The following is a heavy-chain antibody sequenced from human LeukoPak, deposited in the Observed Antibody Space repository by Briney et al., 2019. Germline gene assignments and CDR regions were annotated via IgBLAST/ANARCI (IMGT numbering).Heavy chain of an antibody. CDR3: ARGQWLYYFDY. Sequence: PSETLSLTCTVSGGSISSYYWSWIRQPPGKGLERIGYIHYSGSTNYNPSLKSRVTISVDTSKNQFSLKLSSVTAADTAVYYCARGQWLYYFDYWGQGTLVTVSS. D-gene: IGHD6-19*01. CDR1: GGSISSYY. V-gene: IGHV4-59*08. CDR2: IHYSGST. J-gene: IGHJ4*02.